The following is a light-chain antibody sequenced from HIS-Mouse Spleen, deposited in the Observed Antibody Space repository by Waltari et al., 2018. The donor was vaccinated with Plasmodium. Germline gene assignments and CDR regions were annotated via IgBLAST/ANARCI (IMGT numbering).Light chain of an antibody. V-gene: IGLV3-10*01. CDR1: ALPKKY. J-gene: IGLJ3*02. CDR3: YSTDSSGNHRV. Sequence: SYELTQPPSVSVSPGQTARITCSGDALPKKYAYWYQQKSGQAPVLVIYEDSKRPAGIPESFSGSSSGTMATLTFSGAQVEDEADYYCYSTDSSGNHRVFGGGTKLTVL. CDR2: EDS.